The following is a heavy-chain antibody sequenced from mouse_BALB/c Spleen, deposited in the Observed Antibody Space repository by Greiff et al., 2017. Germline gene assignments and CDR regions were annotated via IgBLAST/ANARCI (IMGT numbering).Heavy chain of an antibody. CDR2: IWAGGST. CDR1: GFSLTSYG. Sequence: VQLVESGPGLVAPSQSLSITCTVSGFSLTSYGVHWVRQPPGKGLEWLGVIWAGGSTNYNSALMSRLSISKDNSKSQVFLKMNSLQTDDTAMYYCARGDGSRGGYAMDYWGQGTSVTVSS. D-gene: IGHD1-1*01. J-gene: IGHJ4*01. V-gene: IGHV2-9*02. CDR3: ARGDGSRGGYAMDY.